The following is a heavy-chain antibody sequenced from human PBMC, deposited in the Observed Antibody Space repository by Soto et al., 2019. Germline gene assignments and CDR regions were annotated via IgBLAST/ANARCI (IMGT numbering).Heavy chain of an antibody. D-gene: IGHD3-16*01. V-gene: IGHV2-5*02. Sequence: QITLKESGPTLVKPTQTLTLTCTFSGLSLSTIGVGVGWIRQPPGKALEWLAVIYWDDDKRYSPSLKSRLTISKDTSKNQVVLTVTNMDPVDTATYYCARRGVWYFDLWGRGTLVTVSS. CDR1: GLSLSTIGVG. J-gene: IGHJ2*01. CDR3: ARRGVWYFDL. CDR2: IYWDDDK.